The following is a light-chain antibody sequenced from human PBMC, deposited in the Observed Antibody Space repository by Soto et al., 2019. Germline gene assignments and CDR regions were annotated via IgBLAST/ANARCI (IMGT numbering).Light chain of an antibody. Sequence: DIVMTQSPDSLAVSLGERATINCKSSQSVLYSSNNKNYLTWYQQKPGQPPKLLIYWASTRESVVPNLFSGSGSGTDFTLTISNLQAEDVAVYYCLQYYSTRWTFGQGTKVEIK. V-gene: IGKV4-1*01. J-gene: IGKJ1*01. CDR2: WAS. CDR1: QSVLYSSNNKNY. CDR3: LQYYSTRWT.